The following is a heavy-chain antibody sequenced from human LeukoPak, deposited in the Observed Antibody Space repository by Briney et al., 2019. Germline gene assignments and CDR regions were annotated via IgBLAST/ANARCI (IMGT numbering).Heavy chain of an antibody. CDR2: IWYDGSNK. D-gene: IGHD3-22*01. Sequence: GRSLRLSCAASGFTFSSYGMHWVRQAPGKGLEWVAVIWYDGSNKYYADSVKVRFTISRDNSKNTLYLQMNSLRAEDTAVYYCAKDRDGYDSSEIDYWGQGTLVTVSS. J-gene: IGHJ4*02. V-gene: IGHV3-33*06. CDR3: AKDRDGYDSSEIDY. CDR1: GFTFSSYG.